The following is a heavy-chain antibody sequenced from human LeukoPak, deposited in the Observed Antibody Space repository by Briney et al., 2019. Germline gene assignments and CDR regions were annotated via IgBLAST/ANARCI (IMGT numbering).Heavy chain of an antibody. J-gene: IGHJ4*02. CDR1: GGTFSSYA. CDR2: IIPIFGTA. Sequence: ASVKVSCKASGGTFSSYAISWVRQAPGQGLEWMVGIIPIFGTANYAQKFQGRVTITADESTSTAYMELSSLRSEDTAVYYCARGLMYYYDSSGSLAFDYWGQGTLVTVSS. D-gene: IGHD3-22*01. V-gene: IGHV1-69*13. CDR3: ARGLMYYYDSSGSLAFDY.